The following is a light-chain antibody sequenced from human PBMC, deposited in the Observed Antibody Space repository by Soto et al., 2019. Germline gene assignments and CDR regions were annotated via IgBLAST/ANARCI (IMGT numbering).Light chain of an antibody. V-gene: IGKV3-20*01. J-gene: IGKJ3*01. CDR1: QSISLS. Sequence: EIVLTQSPSTLSFSPLERSTLSCRASQSISLSLAWYQQKPGQAPRLLIYDASERASAVPARFSGSGSGTDFTLTISRLEPEDFAVYYCQQYGSSPRTFGPGTKVDIK. CDR2: DAS. CDR3: QQYGSSPRT.